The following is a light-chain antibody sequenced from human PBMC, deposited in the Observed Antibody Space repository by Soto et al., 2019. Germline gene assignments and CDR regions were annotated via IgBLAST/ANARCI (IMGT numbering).Light chain of an antibody. CDR3: SSYTSSSTPWV. J-gene: IGLJ3*02. CDR1: SSDVGGYNY. V-gene: IGLV2-14*01. CDR2: DVS. Sequence: QSVLTQPASVSGSPGQSITSSCTGTSSDVGGYNYVSWYQQHPGKAPKLMIYDVSNRPSGVSNRFSGSKSGNTASLTISGLQAEDEADYYCSSYTSSSTPWVFGGGTKLTVL.